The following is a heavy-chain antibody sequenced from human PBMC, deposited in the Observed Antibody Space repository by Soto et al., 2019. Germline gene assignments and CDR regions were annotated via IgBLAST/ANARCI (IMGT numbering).Heavy chain of an antibody. CDR2: LNPNGTFT. V-gene: IGHV3-74*01. CDR1: GFTFRGYW. J-gene: IGHJ5*02. Sequence: GGSLRLFCAGSGFTFRGYWMHWARQAPGKGPVWVSRLNPNGTFTTNTDSVKGRFTISRDDAKNTVYLQMNSLRADDTAVYYCAKDIGVDTATGDFDPWGQGTLVTVSS. CDR3: AKDIGVDTATGDFDP. D-gene: IGHD5-18*01.